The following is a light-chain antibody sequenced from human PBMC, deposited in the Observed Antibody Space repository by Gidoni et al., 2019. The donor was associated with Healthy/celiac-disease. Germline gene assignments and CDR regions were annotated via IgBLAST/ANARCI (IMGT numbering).Light chain of an antibody. V-gene: IGKV1-9*01. Sequence: IQLTQSPSSLSASVGDRVTITCRASQGISSYLAWYQQKPVKAPKLLIYAASTLQRGVPSRFSGSGSGTDFTLTISSLQPEDFATYYCQQLNSYPLTFGGGTKVEIK. CDR1: QGISSY. J-gene: IGKJ4*01. CDR3: QQLNSYPLT. CDR2: AAS.